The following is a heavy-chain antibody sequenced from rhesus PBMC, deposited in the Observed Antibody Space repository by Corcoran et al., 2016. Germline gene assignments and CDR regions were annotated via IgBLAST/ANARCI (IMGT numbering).Heavy chain of an antibody. V-gene: IGHV4S7*01. Sequence: QLQLQESGPGLVKPSETLSLTCAVSGGSISSSNCWSWIRQSPGKVLEWIGYIYGGSGSTSYNPSLKSRVTISTDTSKNQFSLKLSSVTAADTAVYYCARRLATVTLSYFDYWGQGVLVTVSS. CDR1: GGSISSSNC. CDR3: ARRLATVTLSYFDY. J-gene: IGHJ4*01. D-gene: IGHD5-36*02. CDR2: IYGGSGST.